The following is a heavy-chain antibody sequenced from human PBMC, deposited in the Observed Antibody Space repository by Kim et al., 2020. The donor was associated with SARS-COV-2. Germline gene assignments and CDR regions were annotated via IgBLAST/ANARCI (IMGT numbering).Heavy chain of an antibody. CDR1: GGSISSYY. CDR3: ERQSRRVGAYSLFDP. CDR2: IYTSGST. Sequence: SETLSLTCTVSGGSISSYYWSWIRQPAGKGLEWIGRIYTSGSTNYNPSLKSRVTMSVDTSKNKISLKLSPVTAADTAADYCERQSRRVGAYSLFDPSG. J-gene: IGHJ5*02. D-gene: IGHD6-13*01. V-gene: IGHV4-4*07.